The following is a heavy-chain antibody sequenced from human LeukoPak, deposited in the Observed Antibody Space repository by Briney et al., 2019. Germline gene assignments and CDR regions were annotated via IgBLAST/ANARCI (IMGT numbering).Heavy chain of an antibody. D-gene: IGHD5-18*01. J-gene: IGHJ5*02. V-gene: IGHV4-39*07. CDR1: GDSISSSSYY. Sequence: PSETLSLTCTVSGDSISSSSYYWGWIRQPPGKGLEWIGSIYYSGSTYYNPSLKSRVTISVDTSKNQFSLKLSSVTAADTAVYYCARGRVGTWIQLWLNWFDPWGQGTLVTVSS. CDR2: IYYSGST. CDR3: ARGRVGTWIQLWLNWFDP.